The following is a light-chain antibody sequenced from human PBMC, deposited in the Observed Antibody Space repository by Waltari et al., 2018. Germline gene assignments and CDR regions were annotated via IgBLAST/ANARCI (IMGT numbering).Light chain of an antibody. CDR3: SAHTITLHVV. Sequence: QSALTPPASVSGSPGQSITISCAGSSTYVGYSDYFSWYQQYPAHVPKLLIHDVSKRPSGISPRFSGSKSGNTASLTISGLQADDEADYYCSAHTITLHVVFGGGTKVTVL. CDR1: STYVGYSDY. CDR2: DVS. J-gene: IGLJ2*01. V-gene: IGLV2-14*03.